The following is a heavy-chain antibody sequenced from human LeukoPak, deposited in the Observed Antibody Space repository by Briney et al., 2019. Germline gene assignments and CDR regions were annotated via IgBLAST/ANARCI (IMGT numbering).Heavy chain of an antibody. CDR2: IYYSGST. J-gene: IGHJ3*02. CDR1: GGSISSGGYY. Sequence: PSETLSLTCTVSGGSISSGGYYWSWIRQHPGKGLEWIGYIYYSGSTYYNPSLKSRVTISVDTSKNQFSLKLSSVTAADTAVYYCARGFYLDAFDIWGQGTMVTVSS. CDR3: ARGFYLDAFDI. V-gene: IGHV4-31*03. D-gene: IGHD2/OR15-2a*01.